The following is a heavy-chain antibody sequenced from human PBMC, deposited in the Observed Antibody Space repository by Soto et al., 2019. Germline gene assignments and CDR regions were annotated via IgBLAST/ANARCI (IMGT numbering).Heavy chain of an antibody. CDR1: GDSVSRNNAA. CDR2: TYYRSRWHT. J-gene: IGHJ4*02. V-gene: IGHV6-1*01. D-gene: IGHD7-27*01. Sequence: PSQTPSLSCAIPGDSVSRNNAAWNWIRQSPSRGLEWLGRTYYRSRWHTKPPDSAISRIIINPHTSQNQSSLQVNSVTFEDTAVYYCTRAPPPYWGSFDYWGQGILVTVSS. CDR3: TRAPPPYWGSFDY.